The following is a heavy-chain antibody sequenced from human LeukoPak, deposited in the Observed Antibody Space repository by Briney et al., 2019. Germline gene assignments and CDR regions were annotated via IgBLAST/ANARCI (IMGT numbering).Heavy chain of an antibody. CDR1: GGSISSRTYY. CDR3: ARRRYIRGPDVVNPFDY. J-gene: IGHJ4*02. Sequence: SETLSLTCTVSGGSISSRTYYWGWIRQPPGKGLECIGSIYYSGSTYYNPSLKSRVTISVDTSKNQFSLKLSSVTAADTAVYYCARRRYIRGPDVVNPFDYWGQGILVTVSS. D-gene: IGHD1-1*01. V-gene: IGHV4-39*01. CDR2: IYYSGST.